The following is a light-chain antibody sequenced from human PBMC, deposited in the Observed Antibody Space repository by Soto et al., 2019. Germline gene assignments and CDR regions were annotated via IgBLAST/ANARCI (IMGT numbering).Light chain of an antibody. V-gene: IGKV1-33*01. J-gene: IGKJ5*01. CDR1: QDISNY. CDR2: DAS. CDR3: QQYSHLIT. Sequence: DIQMTQSPSSLSASVGDRVTITCQASQDISNYLNWYKQKLGKAPKLLIYDASNLETGVPSRFSGSGSGTDFTFTISSLQPEDIATYYCQQYSHLITFGQGTRVEIK.